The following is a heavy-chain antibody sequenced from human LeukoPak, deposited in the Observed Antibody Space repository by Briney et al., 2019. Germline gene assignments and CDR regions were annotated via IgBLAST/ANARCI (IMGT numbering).Heavy chain of an antibody. CDR1: AYTFTSYD. J-gene: IGHJ4*02. D-gene: IGHD5-12*01. V-gene: IGHV1-8*01. Sequence: ASVKVSCKASAYTFTSYDINWVRQATGQGLEWMRWMNPNSGNTGYAQRFQGRVTMTRDNSISTAYMELSNLTSEDTAVYFCARVSGFERKDSFSYWGQGTLVTVSS. CDR3: ARVSGFERKDSFSY. CDR2: MNPNSGNT.